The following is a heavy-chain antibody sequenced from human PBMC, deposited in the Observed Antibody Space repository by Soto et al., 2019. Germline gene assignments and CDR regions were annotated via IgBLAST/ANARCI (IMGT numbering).Heavy chain of an antibody. CDR3: ATKTLGEGLELRWFGELLSPPYLDY. V-gene: IGHV4-39*01. J-gene: IGHJ4*02. CDR1: GGSISSSSYY. CDR2: IYYSGST. D-gene: IGHD3-10*01. Sequence: SETLSLTCTVSGGSISSSSYYWVLIRQPPGKGLEWIGSIYYSGSTYYNPSLKSRVTISVDTSKNQFSLKLSSVTAADTAVYYCATKTLGEGLELRWFGELLSPPYLDYWGQGTLVTVAS.